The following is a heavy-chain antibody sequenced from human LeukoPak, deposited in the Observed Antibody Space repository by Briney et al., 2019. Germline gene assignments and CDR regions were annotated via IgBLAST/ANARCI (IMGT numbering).Heavy chain of an antibody. CDR3: ARGIRYFDWRPPPAFDY. Sequence: SETLSLTCAVSGGSISSGDYSWSWIRQPPGKGLEWIGNIYHSGSIYYNPSLKSRVTISVDRSKNQFSLKLSSVTAADTAVYYCARGIRYFDWRPPPAFDYWGQGTLVTVSS. V-gene: IGHV4-30-2*01. CDR1: GGSISSGDYS. D-gene: IGHD3-9*01. CDR2: IYHSGSI. J-gene: IGHJ4*02.